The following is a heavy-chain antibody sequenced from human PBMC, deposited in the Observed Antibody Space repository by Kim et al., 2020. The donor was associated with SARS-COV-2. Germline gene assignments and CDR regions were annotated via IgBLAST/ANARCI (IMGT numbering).Heavy chain of an antibody. CDR3: AKVQAGASWYFGVELHHYYYGMDV. CDR1: GFTLTSYA. V-gene: IGHV3-23*01. Sequence: GGSLRLSCAASGFTLTSYAMSWVRQAPGKGLEWVSGISGSGGSKYYADSVKGRFTISRDNPKNTLYLQMNSLRVEDTAVYYCAKVQAGASWYFGVELHHYYYGMDVWGRGPTDTVSS. CDR2: ISGSGGSK. D-gene: IGHD6-13*01. J-gene: IGHJ6*02.